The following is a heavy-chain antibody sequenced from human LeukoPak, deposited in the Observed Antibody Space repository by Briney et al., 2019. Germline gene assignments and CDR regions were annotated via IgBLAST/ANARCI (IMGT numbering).Heavy chain of an antibody. D-gene: IGHD2/OR15-2a*01. CDR1: GGSISSYY. J-gene: IGHJ3*01. CDR2: IHYSGST. Sequence: SETLSLTCTVSGGSISSYYWSWIRQPPGKGLEWIGYIHYSGSTNYNPSLKSRVTISVDTSKNQFSLKLSSVTAADTAVYYCARVKNTDAFDFWGQGTMVTVSS. CDR3: ARVKNTDAFDF. V-gene: IGHV4-59*08.